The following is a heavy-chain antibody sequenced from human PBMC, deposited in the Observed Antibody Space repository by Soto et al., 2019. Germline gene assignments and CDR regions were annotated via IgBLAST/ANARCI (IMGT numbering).Heavy chain of an antibody. D-gene: IGHD6-19*01. V-gene: IGHV1-3*01. CDR3: ARDGVAAGNINFDY. CDR1: GYMFTNSA. CDR2: ISGDSGNT. Sequence: ASVKVSCKASGYMFTNSAMHWVRQAPGQRLEWMGWISGDSGNTKYSPKLQDRVTITRDTSASTAYMELSSLRSEDTALYYCARDGVAAGNINFDYWGQGTLVTVS. J-gene: IGHJ4*01.